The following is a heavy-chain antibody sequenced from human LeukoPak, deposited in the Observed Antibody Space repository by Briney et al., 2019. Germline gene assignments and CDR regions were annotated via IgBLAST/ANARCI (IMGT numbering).Heavy chain of an antibody. CDR1: GFTFSSYA. J-gene: IGHJ3*02. D-gene: IGHD6-19*01. CDR2: ISSSSSYI. Sequence: GGSLRLSCAASGFTFSSYAMSWVRQAPGKGLEWVSSISSSSSYIYYADSVKGRFTISRDNAKNSLYLQMNSLRAEDTAVYYCARGGGSGWYNAFDIWGQGTMVTVSS. V-gene: IGHV3-21*01. CDR3: ARGGGSGWYNAFDI.